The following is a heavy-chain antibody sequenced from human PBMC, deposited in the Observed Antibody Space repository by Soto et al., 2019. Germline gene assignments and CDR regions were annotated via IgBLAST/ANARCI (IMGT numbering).Heavy chain of an antibody. CDR2: SSAYNGNT. Sequence: ASVKVSCKASGYTFTSYGISWVRQAPGQGLEWMGWSSAYNGNTNYAQKLQGRVTMTTDTSTSTAYMELRSLSSDAMAVYYCARPLHDSPHNFDSWGKGTLVTVSS. V-gene: IGHV1-18*03. CDR1: GYTFTSYG. D-gene: IGHD2-15*01. CDR3: ARPLHDSPHNFDS. J-gene: IGHJ4*02.